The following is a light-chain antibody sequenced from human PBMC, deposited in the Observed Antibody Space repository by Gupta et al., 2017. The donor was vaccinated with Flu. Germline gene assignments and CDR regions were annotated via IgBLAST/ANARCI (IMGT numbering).Light chain of an antibody. J-gene: IGLJ1*01. CDR1: SSDFSDYNY. CDR2: DVG. CDR3: ISYSSSNSFV. V-gene: IGLV2-14*01. Sequence: QSALTQPASVSGSPGQAITISCSGTSSDFSDYNYVSWYQHSPGEAPKLMIFDVGIRPSGISNRFSGSISGNTASLTISGLQPEDEADYFCISYSSSNSFVFGTGTKVSVL.